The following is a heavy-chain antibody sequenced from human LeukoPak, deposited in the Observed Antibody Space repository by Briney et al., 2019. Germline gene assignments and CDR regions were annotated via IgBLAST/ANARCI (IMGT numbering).Heavy chain of an antibody. CDR2: IYYSGST. V-gene: IGHV4-59*01. CDR1: GGSISSYY. Sequence: SETLSLTCTVSGGSISSYYWSWIRQPPGKGLEWIGYIYYSGSTNYNPSLKSRVTISVDTSKNQFSLKLSSVTAADTAVYYCARFGITIFGAPYHYFDYWGQGTLVTVSS. D-gene: IGHD3-3*01. CDR3: ARFGITIFGAPYHYFDY. J-gene: IGHJ4*02.